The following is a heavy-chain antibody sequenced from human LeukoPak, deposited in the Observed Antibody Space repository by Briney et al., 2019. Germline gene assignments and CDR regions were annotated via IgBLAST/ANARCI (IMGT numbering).Heavy chain of an antibody. CDR1: GFTFTNSC. CDR3: TRDTEGTLDH. CDR2: IRQDGSTK. J-gene: IGHJ4*02. V-gene: IGHV3-7*01. Sequence: PGGSLRLSCAASGFTFTNSCMAWVRQAPGKGLEWVADIRQDGSTKHYADSLKGRFTISRDNPKNSLYLQMNNLRADDTAVYYCTRDTEGTLDHWGQGILVTVAS. D-gene: IGHD2-8*02.